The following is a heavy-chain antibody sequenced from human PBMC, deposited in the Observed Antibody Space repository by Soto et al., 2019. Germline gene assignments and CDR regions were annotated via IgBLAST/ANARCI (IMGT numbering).Heavy chain of an antibody. D-gene: IGHD5-12*01. CDR3: ARASVRWLQFEWYLDI. Sequence: GASVKVSCKASGYTFTSYGISWVRQAPGQGLEWMGWISAYNGNTNYAQKLQGRVTMTTDTSTSTAYMELRSLRSDDTAVYYCARASVRWLQFEWYLDIWGRGTLVTVSS. CDR2: ISAYNGNT. CDR1: GYTFTSYG. V-gene: IGHV1-18*01. J-gene: IGHJ2*01.